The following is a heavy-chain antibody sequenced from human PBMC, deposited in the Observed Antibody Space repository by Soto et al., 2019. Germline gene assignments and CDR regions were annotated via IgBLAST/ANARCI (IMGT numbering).Heavy chain of an antibody. J-gene: IGHJ5*02. CDR1: GGTFSSYA. Sequence: QVPLVQSGAEVKKPGSSVTVSCKASGGTFSSYAIHWVRQAPGQGLEWMGGIIPMYGPAKYAQRFQGRVTITADESTTPVDMELTSLTSQDTAVYYCARVTSMVRGVIDNWFDPWGHGTLVTVSS. V-gene: IGHV1-69*01. CDR3: ARVTSMVRGVIDNWFDP. D-gene: IGHD3-10*01. CDR2: IIPMYGPA.